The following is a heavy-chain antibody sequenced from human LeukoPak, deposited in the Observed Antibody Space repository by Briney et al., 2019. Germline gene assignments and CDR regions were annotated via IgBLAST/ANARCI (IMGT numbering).Heavy chain of an antibody. J-gene: IGHJ4*02. D-gene: IGHD2-2*01. Sequence: PGGSLRLSCAASGFTFSSYSMNWVRQAPGKGLEWVSSISSSSYIYYADSVKGRFTISRDNAKNSLYLQMNSLRAEDTAVYYCAREWGSTSPLDYWGQGTLVTVSS. V-gene: IGHV3-21*01. CDR2: ISSSSYI. CDR1: GFTFSSYS. CDR3: AREWGSTSPLDY.